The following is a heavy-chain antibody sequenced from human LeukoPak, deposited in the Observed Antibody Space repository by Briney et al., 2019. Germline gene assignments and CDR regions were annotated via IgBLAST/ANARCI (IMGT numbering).Heavy chain of an antibody. D-gene: IGHD3-22*01. J-gene: IGHJ4*02. CDR2: IYSGGGT. CDR3: ARPYDSRGLSLGD. CDR1: GFTVSSNY. V-gene: IGHV3-53*01. Sequence: GGSLRLSCAASGFTVSSNYMSWVRQAPGKGLEWVSVIYSGGGTYYADSVKGRFTISRDNSKNTLYLQMNSLRAEDTAVYYCARPYDSRGLSLGDWGQGTLVTVSS.